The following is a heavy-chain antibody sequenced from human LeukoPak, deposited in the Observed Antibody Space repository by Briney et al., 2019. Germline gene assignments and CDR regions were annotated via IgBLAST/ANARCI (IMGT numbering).Heavy chain of an antibody. Sequence: PGGSLRLSCAASGFTFSSYSMNWVRQAPGKGLEWVSSISSSSSYIYYADSVKGRFTISRDNAKNSLYLQMNSLRAEDTAVYYCARDFRGSGSYFAGDISGLFDYWGQGTLVTVSS. V-gene: IGHV3-21*01. D-gene: IGHD3-10*01. CDR3: ARDFRGSGSYFAGDISGLFDY. J-gene: IGHJ4*02. CDR2: ISSSSSYI. CDR1: GFTFSSYS.